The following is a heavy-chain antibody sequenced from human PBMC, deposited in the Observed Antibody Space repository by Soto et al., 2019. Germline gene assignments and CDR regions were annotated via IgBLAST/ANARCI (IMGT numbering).Heavy chain of an antibody. V-gene: IGHV4-39*01. D-gene: IGHD3-16*01. CDR1: GGSISSSSFY. CDR3: ERLYGSAFDI. Sequence: SETLSLTCTVSGGSISSSSFYWGWIRQPPGKGLEWIGSIYYSGSTFYNPSLKSRVTISVDTSKNQFSLKLSSVTAADTAVYYCERLYGSAFDIWGQGTMVTVSS. J-gene: IGHJ3*02. CDR2: IYYSGST.